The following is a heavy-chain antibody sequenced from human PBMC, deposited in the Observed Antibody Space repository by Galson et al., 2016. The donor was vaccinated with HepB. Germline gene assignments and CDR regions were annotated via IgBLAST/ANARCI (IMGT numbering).Heavy chain of an antibody. J-gene: IGHJ5*02. D-gene: IGHD6-6*01. Sequence: SLRLSCAASGFTFSNYTMNWVRQAPGKGLEWVSYLSSRSDYIYYADSVKGRFNISRDNAKSSLYLQMKSLRVDDTAVYYCARDLGPYTSSSGWFDPWGQGTLVTVSS. CDR3: ARDLGPYTSSSGWFDP. CDR1: GFTFSNYT. V-gene: IGHV3-21*01. CDR2: LSSRSDYI.